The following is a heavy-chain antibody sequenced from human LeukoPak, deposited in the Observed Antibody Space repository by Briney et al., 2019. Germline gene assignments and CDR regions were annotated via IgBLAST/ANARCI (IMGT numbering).Heavy chain of an antibody. CDR2: IYYSGST. Sequence: SETLSLTCTVSGYSISSGYYWGWIRQPPGQGLEWIATIYYSGSTYYNPSLKSRVTMSFDASKNQFSLKLSSVTAADTAVHYCAREAITMVRGIDYWGQGTLVTVSS. D-gene: IGHD3-10*01. CDR1: GYSISSGYY. CDR3: AREAITMVRGIDY. V-gene: IGHV4-38-2*02. J-gene: IGHJ4*02.